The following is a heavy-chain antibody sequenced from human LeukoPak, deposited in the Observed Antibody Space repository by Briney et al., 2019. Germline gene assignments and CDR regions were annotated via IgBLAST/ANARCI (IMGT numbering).Heavy chain of an antibody. CDR3: AKDGMATILDWFDP. Sequence: PGGSLRLSCAASGFTFSSYAMSWVRQAPGRGLEWGSAISGSGGSTYYADYVKGRFTISRDNSKNTLYLQMNSLRAEDTAVYYCAKDGMATILDWFDPWGQGTLVTVSS. CDR1: GFTFSSYA. J-gene: IGHJ5*02. CDR2: ISGSGGST. V-gene: IGHV3-23*01. D-gene: IGHD5-24*01.